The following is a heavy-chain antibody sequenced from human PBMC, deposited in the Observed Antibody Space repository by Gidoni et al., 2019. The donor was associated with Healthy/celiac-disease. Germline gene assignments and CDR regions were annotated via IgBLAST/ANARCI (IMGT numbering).Heavy chain of an antibody. CDR2: IYTSGST. V-gene: IGHV4-61*02. Sequence: QVQLQESGPGLVKPSQTLSLTCTVSGGSISSGSYYWSWIRQPAGKGLEWIGRIYTSGSTNYNPSPKSRVTMSVDTSKNQFSLKLSSVTAADTAVYYCARDRNWNDVPGFDYWGQGTLVTVSS. D-gene: IGHD1-1*01. CDR3: ARDRNWNDVPGFDY. CDR1: GGSISSGSYY. J-gene: IGHJ4*02.